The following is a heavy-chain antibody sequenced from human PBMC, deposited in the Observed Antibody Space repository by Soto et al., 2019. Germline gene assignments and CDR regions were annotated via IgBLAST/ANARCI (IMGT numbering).Heavy chain of an antibody. CDR2: IYYSGST. J-gene: IGHJ6*02. CDR3: ARDPVVVVPAAIGEYYYYGMDV. V-gene: IGHV4-59*01. Sequence: PSETLSLTCTVSGGAISSYYWSWIRQPPGKGLEWIGYIYYSGSTNYNPSLKSRVTISVDTSKNQFSLKLSSVTAADTAVYYCARDPVVVVPAAIGEYYYYGMDVWGQGTTVTVSS. CDR1: GGAISSYY. D-gene: IGHD2-2*02.